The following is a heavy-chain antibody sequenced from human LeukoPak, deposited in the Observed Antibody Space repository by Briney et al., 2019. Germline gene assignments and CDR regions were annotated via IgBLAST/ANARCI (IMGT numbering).Heavy chain of an antibody. CDR1: GFTFSNYD. CDR3: ARHLLGYCSSTSCHLTAFDI. CDR2: IDAAGDT. D-gene: IGHD2-2*01. J-gene: IGHJ3*02. V-gene: IGHV3-13*01. Sequence: GGSLRLSCAAAGFTFSNYDMHWVRQPSGRGLEWVSAIDAAGDTNYPDSVKGRFTISRDNSKNTLYLQMNSLRAEDTAVYYCARHLLGYCSSTSCHLTAFDIWGQGTMVTVSS.